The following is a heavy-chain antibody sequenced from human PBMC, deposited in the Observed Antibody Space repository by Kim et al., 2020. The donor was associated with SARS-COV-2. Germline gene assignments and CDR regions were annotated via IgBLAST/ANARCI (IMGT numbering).Heavy chain of an antibody. D-gene: IGHD2-2*01. V-gene: IGHV3-49*04. CDR1: GFTFGDYA. CDR2: IRSKAYGGTT. J-gene: IGHJ3*02. CDR3: TRDGVPAAIFSRSAFDI. Sequence: GGSLRLSCTASGFTFGDYAMSWVRQAPGKGLEWVGFIRSKAYGGTTEYAASVKGRFTISRDDSKSIAYLQMNSLKTEDTAVYYCTRDGVPAAIFSRSAFDIWGQGTMVTVSS.